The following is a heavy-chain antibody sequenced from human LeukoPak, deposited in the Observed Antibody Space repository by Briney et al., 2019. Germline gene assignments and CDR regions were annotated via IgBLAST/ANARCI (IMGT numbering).Heavy chain of an antibody. D-gene: IGHD3-22*01. J-gene: IGHJ4*02. Sequence: PSETLSLTCTVSGGSISSYYWSWIRQPPGKGLEWIGYIYYSGSTNYNPSLKSRVTISVDTSKNQFSLKLSSVTAADTAVYYCARGDFYDSLLAAYYFDYWGQGTLVTVSS. CDR2: IYYSGST. V-gene: IGHV4-59*12. CDR1: GGSISSYY. CDR3: ARGDFYDSLLAAYYFDY.